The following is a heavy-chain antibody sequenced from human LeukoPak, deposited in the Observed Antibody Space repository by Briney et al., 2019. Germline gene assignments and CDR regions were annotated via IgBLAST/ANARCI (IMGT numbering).Heavy chain of an antibody. V-gene: IGHV1-69*13. CDR1: GGTFSSYA. Sequence: SVKVSCKASGGTFSSYAISWVRQAPGQGLEWMGGVIPIFGTANYAQKFQGRVTITADESTSTAYMELSSLRSEDTAVYYCARLICGGDCHLDYWGQGTLVTVSS. CDR2: VIPIFGTA. J-gene: IGHJ4*02. D-gene: IGHD2-21*02. CDR3: ARLICGGDCHLDY.